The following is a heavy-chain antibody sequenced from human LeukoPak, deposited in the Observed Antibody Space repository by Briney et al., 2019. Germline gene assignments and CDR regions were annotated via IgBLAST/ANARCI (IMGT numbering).Heavy chain of an antibody. V-gene: IGHV3-11*06. CDR3: ARDVRYYGSGSYYNWFDP. D-gene: IGHD3-10*01. CDR2: ISSSSSYT. Sequence: PGGSLRLSCAASGFTFSDYYMSWIHQAPGKGLEWVSYISSSSSYTNYADSVKGRFTISRDNAKNSLYLQMNSLRAEDTAVYYCARDVRYYGSGSYYNWFDPWGQGTLVTVSS. J-gene: IGHJ5*02. CDR1: GFTFSDYY.